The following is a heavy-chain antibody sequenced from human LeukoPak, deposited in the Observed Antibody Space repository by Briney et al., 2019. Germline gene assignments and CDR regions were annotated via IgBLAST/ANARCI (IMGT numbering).Heavy chain of an antibody. Sequence: SVKVSCKASGGTFSSYAISWVRQAPGQGLEWMGGIIPIFGTANYAQKFQGRVTITADESTSTAYMELSSLRSEDTAVYYCAREGGDYYGSGSYNYWGQGTLVTVPS. CDR2: IIPIFGTA. CDR1: GGTFSSYA. J-gene: IGHJ4*02. CDR3: AREGGDYYGSGSYNY. V-gene: IGHV1-69*13. D-gene: IGHD3-10*01.